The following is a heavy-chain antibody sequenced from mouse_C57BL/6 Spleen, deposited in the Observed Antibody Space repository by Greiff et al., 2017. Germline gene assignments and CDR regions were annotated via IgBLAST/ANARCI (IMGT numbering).Heavy chain of an antibody. CDR3: ARDSNHTGRAMDY. CDR2: IYPGSGNT. CDR1: GYTFTDYY. D-gene: IGHD2-5*01. V-gene: IGHV1-76*01. Sequence: QVQLKQSGAELVRPGASVKLSCKASGYTFTDYYINWVKQRPGQGLEWIARIYPGSGNTYYNEKFKGKATLTAEKSSSTAYMQLSSLTSEDSAVYFCARDSNHTGRAMDYWGQGTSVTVSS. J-gene: IGHJ4*01.